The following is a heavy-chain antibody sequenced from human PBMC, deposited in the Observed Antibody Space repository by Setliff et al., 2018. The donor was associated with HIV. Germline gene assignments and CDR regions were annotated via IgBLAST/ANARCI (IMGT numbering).Heavy chain of an antibody. V-gene: IGHV5-51*01. D-gene: IGHD2-2*01. J-gene: IGHJ4*02. CDR3: ARERGDCSSNTCYGTDY. Sequence: PGASLKISCKGSGYSFTSYWIGWVRQMAGKGLEWMGIIYPGDSEIRYSPSFQGQVTISVDKSISTAYLQWSSLKASDTAMYYCARERGDCSSNTCYGTDYWGQGTLVTVSS. CDR1: GYSFTSYW. CDR2: IYPGDSEI.